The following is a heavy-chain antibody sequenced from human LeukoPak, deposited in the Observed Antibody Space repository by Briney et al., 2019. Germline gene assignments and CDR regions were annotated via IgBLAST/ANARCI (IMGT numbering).Heavy chain of an antibody. J-gene: IGHJ4*02. CDR3: ATAISKQLVPN. CDR2: ISSSSSYI. D-gene: IGHD6-13*01. CDR1: GFTFSSYS. Sequence: GGSLRLSCAASGFTFSSYSMNWVRQAPGKGLEWVSPISSSSSYIYYADSVKGRFTISRDNAKNSLYLQMNSLRAEDTAVYYCATAISKQLVPNWGQGTLVTVSS. V-gene: IGHV3-21*01.